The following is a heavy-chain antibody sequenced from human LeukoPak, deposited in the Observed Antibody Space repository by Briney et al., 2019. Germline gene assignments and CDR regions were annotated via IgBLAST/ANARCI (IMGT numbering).Heavy chain of an antibody. CDR3: ARHKTGGTYPLEY. Sequence: SETLSLSCTVSGGSISTYFWSWIRQPPGKGLEWIGHIYYSGSTTYNPSLKSRVAISVDASKNQFSLKLSSVTAADTAVYYCARHKTGGTYPLEYWGQGTLVTVSS. D-gene: IGHD1-26*01. CDR2: IYYSGST. V-gene: IGHV4-59*08. CDR1: GGSISTYF. J-gene: IGHJ4*02.